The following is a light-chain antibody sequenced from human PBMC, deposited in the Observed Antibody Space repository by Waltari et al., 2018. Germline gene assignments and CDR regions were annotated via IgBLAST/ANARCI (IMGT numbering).Light chain of an antibody. J-gene: IGLJ2*01. CDR3: SSYTTSTTVI. CDR1: SSDLGRYNY. V-gene: IGLV2-14*03. Sequence: QSALTQPASVSASPAQPITISCTGTSSDLGRYNYVSCDQQHPGTAPKLRIFDISKRPSGVSNRFSGSKSADTASLPISWLQSEDEADYYCSSYTTSTTVIFGGGTKLTVL. CDR2: DIS.